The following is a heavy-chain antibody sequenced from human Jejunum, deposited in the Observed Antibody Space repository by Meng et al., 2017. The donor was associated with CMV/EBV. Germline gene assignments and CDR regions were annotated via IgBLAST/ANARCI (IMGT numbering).Heavy chain of an antibody. CDR3: ARLGYTRYYGMDV. CDR1: GFTLSSYW. J-gene: IGHJ6*02. D-gene: IGHD2-15*01. CDR2: INSDGSST. Sequence: SGFTLSSYWMHWVRQAAGKGLVWVSRINSDGSSTSYADSVKGRFTISRDNAKNTLYLQMNSLRAEDTAVYYCARLGYTRYYGMDVWGQGTTVTVSS. V-gene: IGHV3-74*01.